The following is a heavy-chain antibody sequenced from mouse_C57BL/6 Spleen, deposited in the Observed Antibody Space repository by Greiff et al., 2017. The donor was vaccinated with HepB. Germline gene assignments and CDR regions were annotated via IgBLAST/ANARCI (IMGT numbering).Heavy chain of an antibody. CDR3: ARNRGNYGDY. Sequence: VQLQQPGAELVRPGSSVKLSCKASGYTFTSYWMDWVKQRPGQGLEWIGNIYPSDSETHYNQKFKDKATLTVDKSSSTAYMQLSSLTSEDSAVYYCARNRGNYGDYWGQGTTLTVSS. V-gene: IGHV1-61*01. D-gene: IGHD2-1*01. J-gene: IGHJ2*01. CDR2: IYPSDSET. CDR1: GYTFTSYW.